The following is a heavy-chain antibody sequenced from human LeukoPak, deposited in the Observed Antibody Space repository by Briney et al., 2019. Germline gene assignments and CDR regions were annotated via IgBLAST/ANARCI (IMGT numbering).Heavy chain of an antibody. CDR3: TASHYSGYYSIYYFDY. J-gene: IGHJ4*02. CDR1: GFTFSNAW. V-gene: IGHV3-15*01. D-gene: IGHD5-12*01. Sequence: GGSLRLSCAASGFTFSNAWMSWVRQAPGKGLEWVGRIKSKTDGGTTDYAAPVKGRFTISRDDSKNTLYLQMNSLKTEDTAVYCCTASHYSGYYSIYYFDYWGQGALVTVSS. CDR2: IKSKTDGGTT.